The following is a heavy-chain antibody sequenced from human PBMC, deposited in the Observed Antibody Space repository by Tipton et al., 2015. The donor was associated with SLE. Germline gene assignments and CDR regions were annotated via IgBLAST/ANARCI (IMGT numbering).Heavy chain of an antibody. CDR3: ASMGAWGAFDI. CDR2: IYYSGST. V-gene: IGHV4-39*07. D-gene: IGHD1-26*01. Sequence: GLVKPSETLSLTCTVSGGSISSSSYYWGWIRQPPGKGLEWIGSIYYSGSTYYNPSLKSRVTISVDTSKNQFSLKLSSVTAADTAVYYCASMGAWGAFDIWGQGTMVTVSS. J-gene: IGHJ3*02. CDR1: GGSISSSSYY.